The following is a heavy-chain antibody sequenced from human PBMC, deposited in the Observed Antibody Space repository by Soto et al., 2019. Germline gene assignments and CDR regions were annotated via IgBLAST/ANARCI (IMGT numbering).Heavy chain of an antibody. CDR3: ARDRVSITGTKGTFYMDV. CDR1: GFTFSSYG. J-gene: IGHJ6*03. V-gene: IGHV3-33*01. Sequence: GSLRLSCAASGFTFSSYGVHWVRQAPGKGLEWVAVIWYDGSNKYYADSVKGRFTISRDNSKNTLYLQMNSLRAEDTAVYYCARDRVSITGTKGTFYMDVWGKGTTVTVSS. CDR2: IWYDGSNK. D-gene: IGHD1-20*01.